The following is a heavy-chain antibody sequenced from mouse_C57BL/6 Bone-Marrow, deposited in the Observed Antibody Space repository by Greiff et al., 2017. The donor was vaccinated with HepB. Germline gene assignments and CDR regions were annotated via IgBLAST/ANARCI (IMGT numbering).Heavy chain of an antibody. CDR1: GFTFSDYG. D-gene: IGHD1-1*01. CDR3: ERQRYYGSSQGYFDV. V-gene: IGHV5-15*01. J-gene: IGHJ1*03. Sequence: EVKLMESGGGLVQPGGSLKLSCAASGFTFSDYGMAWVRQAPRKGPEWVAFFSNLAYSIYYADTVTGRFTIARENAKNTLYLEMSSLRSEDTAMYYCERQRYYGSSQGYFDVWGTGTTVTVSS. CDR2: FSNLAYSI.